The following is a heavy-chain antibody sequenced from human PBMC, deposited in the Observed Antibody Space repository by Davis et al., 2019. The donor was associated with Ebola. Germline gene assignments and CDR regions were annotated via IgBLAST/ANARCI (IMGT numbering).Heavy chain of an antibody. J-gene: IGHJ2*01. D-gene: IGHD5/OR15-5a*01. Sequence: GGSLRLSCAASGFTFSSYWMSWVRQAPGKGLEWVANIKQDGSEKYYVDSVKGRFTISRDNSKNSLYLQMNSLRDEDTAVYYCARGPSVTFHWYFDLWGRGTLVTVSS. V-gene: IGHV3-7*01. CDR3: ARGPSVTFHWYFDL. CDR1: GFTFSSYW. CDR2: IKQDGSEK.